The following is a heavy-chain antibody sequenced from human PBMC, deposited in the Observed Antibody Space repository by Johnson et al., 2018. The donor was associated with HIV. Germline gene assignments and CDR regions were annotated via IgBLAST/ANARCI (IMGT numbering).Heavy chain of an antibody. CDR2: ISYDGSNK. CDR1: GFTFSSYG. CDR3: ARYCSGGSWYSADAFDI. V-gene: IGHV3-30*03. Sequence: QVQLVESGGGVVQPGRSLRLSCAASGFTFSSYGMHWVRQAPGKGLEWVAVISYDGSNKYYADSVKGRFTISRDNSKNTLYLQMNSLRAEDTAVYYCARYCSGGSWYSADAFDIWGQGTMVTVSS. J-gene: IGHJ3*02. D-gene: IGHD2-15*01.